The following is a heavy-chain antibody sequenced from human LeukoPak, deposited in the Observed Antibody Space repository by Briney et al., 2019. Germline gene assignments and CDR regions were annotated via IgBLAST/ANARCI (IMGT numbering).Heavy chain of an antibody. V-gene: IGHV1-8*03. D-gene: IGHD3-22*01. CDR2: MNPNSGNT. J-gene: IGHJ4*02. Sequence: GASVKVSCKASGYTFSTCDINWVGQAAGQGLEWMGWMNPNSGNTGYAQKFQGRLTITRIASISTAYMELSSLRSDDTAVYYCARTKPDNSEIYNWGQGTLVTVSS. CDR1: GYTFSTCD. CDR3: ARTKPDNSEIYN.